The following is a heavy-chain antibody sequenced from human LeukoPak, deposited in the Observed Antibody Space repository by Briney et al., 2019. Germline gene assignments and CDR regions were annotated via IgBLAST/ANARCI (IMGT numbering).Heavy chain of an antibody. CDR3: ARGNYYGMDV. V-gene: IGHV3-74*01. Sequence: GGSLRLSCAASGFTFGSYYMHWIRQAPGEGLVWVSRINSDGRSTSYADSVKGRFTISRDNAKNTLYLQMNSLRAEDTAVYYGARGNYYGMDVWGQGTTVTVSS. J-gene: IGHJ6*02. CDR1: GFTFGSYY. CDR2: INSDGRST.